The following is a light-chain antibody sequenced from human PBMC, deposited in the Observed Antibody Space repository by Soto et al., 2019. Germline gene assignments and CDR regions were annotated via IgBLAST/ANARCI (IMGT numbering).Light chain of an antibody. J-gene: IGLJ1*01. V-gene: IGLV2-14*01. CDR3: SSYTSSSLYV. Sequence: QSALTQPASVSGSPGQSITISCTGTSSDVGGYNYVSWYQQHPGKAHKLMIYDVSNRPSGVSNRFSGSKSGNTASLTISGLQAEDEADYSCSSYTSSSLYVFGTGTKVTVL. CDR2: DVS. CDR1: SSDVGGYNY.